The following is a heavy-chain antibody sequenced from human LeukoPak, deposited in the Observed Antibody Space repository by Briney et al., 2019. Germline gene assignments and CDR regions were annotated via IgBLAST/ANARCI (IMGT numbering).Heavy chain of an antibody. J-gene: IGHJ3*02. CDR3: ASYGGSVGHVFKI. CDR1: GGSFSSYY. Sequence: SETLSLTCTVSGGSFSSYYWNWIREPPGKGLELMGYIYYSGSTNYNPSLKRRVAISVDTSKNQFSLELSSATAADTAVYYCASYGGSVGHVFKIWGQGKMAPVSS. CDR2: IYYSGST. D-gene: IGHD4-23*01. V-gene: IGHV4-59*08.